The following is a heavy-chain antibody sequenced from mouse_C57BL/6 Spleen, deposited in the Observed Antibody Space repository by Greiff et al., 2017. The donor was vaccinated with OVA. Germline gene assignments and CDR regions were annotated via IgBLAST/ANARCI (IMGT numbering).Heavy chain of an antibody. CDR3: ARGDYYGSSFDY. V-gene: IGHV1-55*01. Sequence: QVQLQQSGAELVKPGASVKMSCKASGYTFTSYWITWVKQRPGQGLEWIGDIYPGSGSTNYNEKFKSKATLTVDTSSSTAYMQLSSLTSEDSAVYYCARGDYYGSSFDYWGKGTTLTVSS. J-gene: IGHJ2*01. CDR1: GYTFTSYW. CDR2: IYPGSGST. D-gene: IGHD1-1*01.